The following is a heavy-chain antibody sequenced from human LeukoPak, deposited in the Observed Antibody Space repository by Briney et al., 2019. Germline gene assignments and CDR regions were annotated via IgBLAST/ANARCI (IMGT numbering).Heavy chain of an antibody. J-gene: IGHJ5*02. CDR2: IRYDGSNK. CDR1: GFTFSSYG. CDR3: ARGSEVLRFLEWPNWFDP. V-gene: IGHV3-30*02. Sequence: PGGSLRLSCAASGFTFSSYGMHWVRQAPGKGLEWVAFIRYDGSNKYYADSVKGRFTISRDNSKNTLYLQMNSLRAEDTAVYYCARGSEVLRFLEWPNWFDPWGQGTLVTVSS. D-gene: IGHD3-3*01.